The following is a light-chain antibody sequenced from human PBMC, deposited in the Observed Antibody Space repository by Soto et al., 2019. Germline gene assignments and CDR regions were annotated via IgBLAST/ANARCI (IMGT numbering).Light chain of an antibody. CDR1: SSDIGGYNH. CDR2: DVD. Sequence: QSVLTQPTSVSGSPGQSITISRTGVSSDIGGYNHVSWYQQHPGNVPRLIIYDVDNRPLGISNRFSGSQSGNTASLSISGLQAEDEADYYCCAYTARTTLSWVFGGGTKVTVL. J-gene: IGLJ3*02. CDR3: CAYTARTTLSWV. V-gene: IGLV2-14*03.